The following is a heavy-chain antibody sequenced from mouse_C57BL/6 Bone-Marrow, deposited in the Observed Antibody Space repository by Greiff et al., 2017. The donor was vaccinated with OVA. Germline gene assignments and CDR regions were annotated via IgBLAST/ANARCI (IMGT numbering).Heavy chain of an antibody. CDR1: GFSFTSYG. CDR2: IWGGGST. V-gene: IGHV2-9*01. J-gene: IGHJ4*01. D-gene: IGHD2-1*01. Sequence: VKLVESGPGLVAPSQSLSITCTVSGFSFTSYGVDWVRQPPGKGLEWLGVIWGGGSTNYNSALMSRLSISKDNSKGQVFLKMNSLQTDDTAMYYWAIPLYGNFYMDYWGQGTSVTVSS. CDR3: AIPLYGNFYMDY.